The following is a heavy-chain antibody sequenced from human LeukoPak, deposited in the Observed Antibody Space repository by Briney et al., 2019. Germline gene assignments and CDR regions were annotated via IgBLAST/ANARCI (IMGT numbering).Heavy chain of an antibody. CDR3: TREDRPYCPFAY. Sequence: SGTLSLTCGVSGGSIDITNYWSWVRQAPGKGLDWIGEIAHDGTTNYNPSLRSRVAMSFDRANNQFSLSLTSVTAADTAVYYCTREDRPYCPFAYWGQGVLVTVSS. D-gene: IGHD1-26*01. CDR2: IAHDGTT. V-gene: IGHV4-4*02. J-gene: IGHJ4*02. CDR1: GGSIDITNY.